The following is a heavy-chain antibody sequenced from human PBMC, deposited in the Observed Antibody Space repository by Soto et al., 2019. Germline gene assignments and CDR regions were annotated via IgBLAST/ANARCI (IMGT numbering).Heavy chain of an antibody. CDR2: TKNKANSYTT. CDR1: GFTFSDHY. V-gene: IGHV3-72*01. D-gene: IGHD3-10*01. Sequence: EVQLEESGGGLVQPGGSLRLSCAASGFTFSDHYMEWVRQAPGKGLEWVGRTKNKANSYTTEYAASVKGRFTISRDDSKTSLHQQMNSLKAEDTAMYYIVRVALSGSGIRLFDSWAQGTLVTVSS. CDR3: VRVALSGSGIRLFDS. J-gene: IGHJ4*02.